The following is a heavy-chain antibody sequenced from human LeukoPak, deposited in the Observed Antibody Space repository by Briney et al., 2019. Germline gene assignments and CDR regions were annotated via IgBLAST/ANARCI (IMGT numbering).Heavy chain of an antibody. CDR2: VYYSGST. CDR3: ARIHRYCSGGACYVLDN. V-gene: IGHV4-59*02. CDR1: GGSVSGYY. Sequence: SETLSLTCVVSGGSVSGYYWGWIRQPPGRGLEWIGYVYYSGSTNYNPTFKSRITISVDTSRNQFSLQLSSVTAADTAVYYCARIHRYCSGGACYVLDNWGQGTLVAVSS. D-gene: IGHD2-15*01. J-gene: IGHJ4*02.